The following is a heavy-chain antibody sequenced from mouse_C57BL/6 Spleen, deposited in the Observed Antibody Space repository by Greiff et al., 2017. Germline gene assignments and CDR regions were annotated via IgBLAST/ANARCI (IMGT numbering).Heavy chain of an antibody. CDR2: ISSGGDYI. D-gene: IGHD4-1*01. V-gene: IGHV5-9-1*02. J-gene: IGHJ4*01. CDR1: GFTFSSYA. Sequence: EVMLVESGEGLVKPGGSLKLSCAASGFTFSSYAMSWVRQTPEKRLEWVAYISSGGDYIYYADTVKGRFTISRDNARNTLYLQMSSLKSEDTAMYYCLLTGNFPYYARDYWGQGTSVTVSS. CDR3: LLTGNFPYYARDY.